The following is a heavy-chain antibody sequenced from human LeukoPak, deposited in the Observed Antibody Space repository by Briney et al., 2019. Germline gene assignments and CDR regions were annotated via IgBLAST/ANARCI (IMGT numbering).Heavy chain of an antibody. V-gene: IGHV3-30*04. CDR1: GFTFSSYA. CDR3: ATKGDGPFDY. Sequence: PGGSLRFSCAASGFTFSSYAVHWVRQAPGKGLEWVAIISYDGSKKHYADSVKGRFTISRDNSKNTLYLQMNSLRAEDTSVYYCATKGDGPFDYWGQGTLVTVSS. D-gene: IGHD3-16*01. CDR2: ISYDGSKK. J-gene: IGHJ4*02.